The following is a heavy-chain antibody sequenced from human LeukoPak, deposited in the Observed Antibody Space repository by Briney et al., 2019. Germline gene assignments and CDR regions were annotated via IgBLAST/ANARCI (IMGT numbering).Heavy chain of an antibody. Sequence: KPGGSLRLSCAASGFTFSDCYMTWIRQAPGKGLEWASYISSSGNTIYYADSVRGRFTISRDNAKNSLYLQMNSLRAEDTAVYYCARAGRYYYMDVWGKGTTVTVSS. V-gene: IGHV3-11*04. CDR3: ARAGRYYYMDV. CDR2: ISSSGNTI. CDR1: GFTFSDCY. J-gene: IGHJ6*03.